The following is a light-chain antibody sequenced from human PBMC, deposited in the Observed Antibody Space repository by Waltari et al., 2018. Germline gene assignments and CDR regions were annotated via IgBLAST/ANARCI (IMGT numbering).Light chain of an antibody. CDR3: TSYTSSSTYV. CDR1: SSDVGGYNY. V-gene: IGLV2-14*03. J-gene: IGLJ1*01. CDR2: DVN. Sequence: QSALTQPASVSGSPGQSIIISCTGTSSDVGGYNYVPWYQHHPGKAPKLMIYDVNKGPSGVSDRFSGSKSGNTASLTISGLQTEDEADYYCTSYTSSSTYVFGIGTKVTVL.